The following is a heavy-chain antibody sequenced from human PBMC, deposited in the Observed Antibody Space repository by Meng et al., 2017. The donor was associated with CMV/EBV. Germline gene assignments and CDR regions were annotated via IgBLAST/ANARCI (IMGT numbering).Heavy chain of an antibody. CDR3: ASGPLRSRFLEWLSKCYYYGMNV. CDR2: MNPNSGNT. J-gene: IGHJ6*02. CDR1: GYTFTSYD. D-gene: IGHD3-3*01. V-gene: IGHV1-8*03. Sequence: ASVKVSCKASGYTFTSYDINWVRQATGQGLEWMGWMNPNSGNTGYAQKFQGRVTITRNTSISTAYMELSSLRSEGTAVYYSASGPLRSRFLEWLSKCYYYGMNVWGQGTTVTVSS.